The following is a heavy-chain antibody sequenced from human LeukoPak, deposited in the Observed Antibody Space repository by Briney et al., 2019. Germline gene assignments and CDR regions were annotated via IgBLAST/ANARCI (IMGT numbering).Heavy chain of an antibody. CDR1: GFTVSSHY. Sequence: GGSLRLSCAASGFTVSSHYMSWFRQAPGKGLEWVANIKQDGSEKYYVDSVKGRFTISKDNAKASLYLQMNSLRAEDTAVYYCARGHRTSVGWFEPWGQGTLVTVSS. CDR2: IKQDGSEK. D-gene: IGHD1-14*01. J-gene: IGHJ5*02. CDR3: ARGHRTSVGWFEP. V-gene: IGHV3-7*01.